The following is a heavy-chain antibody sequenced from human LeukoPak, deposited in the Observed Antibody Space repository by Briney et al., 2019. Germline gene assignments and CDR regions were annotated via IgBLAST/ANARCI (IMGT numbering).Heavy chain of an antibody. CDR3: ARGRLVRGPLDY. Sequence: SESLSLTCAVYGGSFSGYYWSWIRQPPGKGLEWIGEINHSGSTNYNPPLKSRVTISVDTSKSQFSLKLSSVTAADTAVYYCARGRLVRGPLDYWGQGTLVTVSS. CDR2: INHSGST. CDR1: GGSFSGYY. V-gene: IGHV4-34*01. J-gene: IGHJ4*02. D-gene: IGHD3-10*01.